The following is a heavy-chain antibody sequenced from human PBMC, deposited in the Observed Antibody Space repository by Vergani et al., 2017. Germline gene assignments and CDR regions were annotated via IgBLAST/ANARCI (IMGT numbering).Heavy chain of an antibody. J-gene: IGHJ5*02. Sequence: QVQLQESGPGLVKPSQTLSLTCTFSGGSISRGGYYWSWIRQHPGKGLEWIWYIYYSGSTYYNPSLKSRVTISVDTSKNQFSLKLSSVTAADTAVYYCASHGNYYDSSGYYYVGWFDPWGQGALVTVSS. D-gene: IGHD3-22*01. CDR1: GGSISRGGYY. CDR2: IYYSGST. V-gene: IGHV4-31*03. CDR3: ASHGNYYDSSGYYYVGWFDP.